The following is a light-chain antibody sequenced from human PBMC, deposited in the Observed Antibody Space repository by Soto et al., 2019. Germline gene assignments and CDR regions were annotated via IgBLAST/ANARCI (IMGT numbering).Light chain of an antibody. J-gene: IGLJ1*01. Sequence: QSVLTQPASVSGSPGQSITISCTGTRTDIGGYNFVSWFQQHPGKAPKLIIFEVTNRPSGVSNRFSGSKSGNTASLTISGLQPADEANYYCSSYTSTNPYVFGSGTKVTVL. V-gene: IGLV2-14*01. CDR3: SSYTSTNPYV. CDR2: EVT. CDR1: RTDIGGYNF.